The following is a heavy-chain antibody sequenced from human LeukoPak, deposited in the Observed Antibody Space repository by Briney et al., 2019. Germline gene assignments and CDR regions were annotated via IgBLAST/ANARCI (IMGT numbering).Heavy chain of an antibody. CDR3: ARGPGYCSSTSCYRGMFVY. J-gene: IGHJ4*02. CDR2: IYHSGST. D-gene: IGHD2-2*02. CDR1: GYSISSGYY. V-gene: IGHV4-38-2*01. Sequence: PSETLSLTCAVSGYSISSGYYWGWIRQPPGKGLEWIGSIYHSGSTNYNPSLKSRVTISVDTSKNQFSLKLSSVTAADTAVYYCARGPGYCSSTSCYRGMFVYWGQGTLVTVSS.